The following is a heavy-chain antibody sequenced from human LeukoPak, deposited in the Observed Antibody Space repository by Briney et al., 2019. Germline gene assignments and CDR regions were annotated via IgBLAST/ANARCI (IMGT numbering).Heavy chain of an antibody. D-gene: IGHD3-16*02. CDR1: GYTFTGYY. V-gene: IGHV1-2*02. CDR2: INPNSGGT. J-gene: IGHJ4*02. CDR3: ARSEGNYRGSYRGAYYFDY. Sequence: ASVKVSCKASGYTFTGYYMHWVRQAPGQGLEWMGWINPNSGGTNYAQKFQGRVTMTRDTSISTAYMELSRLRSDDTAVYYCARSEGNYRGSYRGAYYFDYWGQGTLVTVSS.